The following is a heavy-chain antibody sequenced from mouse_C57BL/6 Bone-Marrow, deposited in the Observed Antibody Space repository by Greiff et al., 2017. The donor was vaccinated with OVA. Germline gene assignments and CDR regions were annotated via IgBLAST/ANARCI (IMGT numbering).Heavy chain of an antibody. CDR2: IRNKANGYTT. J-gene: IGHJ3*01. D-gene: IGHD2-2*01. CDR3: ASHIYYGYWFAY. CDR1: GFTFTDYY. V-gene: IGHV7-3*01. Sequence: DVKLVESGGGLVQPGGSLSLSCAASGFTFTDYYMSWVRQPPGKALEWLGFIRNKANGYTTEYSASVKGRFTISRDNSQSILYLQMNALRAEDSATYDCASHIYYGYWFAYWGQGTLVTVSA.